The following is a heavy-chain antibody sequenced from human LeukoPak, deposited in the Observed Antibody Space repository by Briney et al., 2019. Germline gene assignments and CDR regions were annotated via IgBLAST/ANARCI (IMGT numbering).Heavy chain of an antibody. D-gene: IGHD2-2*01. CDR3: ARDGSWGDYQFYFYMDV. Sequence: GGSLRLSCEASGFTFRSFAMSWVRQAPGKGLEWLSGISASGHYVYQADSVKGRFTISRDNSKNTLYIETNSLRVEDTAVYYCARDGSWGDYQFYFYMDVWGKGTRVTVSS. J-gene: IGHJ6*03. V-gene: IGHV3-23*01. CDR2: ISASGHYV. CDR1: GFTFRSFA.